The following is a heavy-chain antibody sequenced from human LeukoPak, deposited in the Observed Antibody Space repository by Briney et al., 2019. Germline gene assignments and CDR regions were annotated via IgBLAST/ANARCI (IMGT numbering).Heavy chain of an antibody. CDR1: GFTFSNYA. CDR2: ITGSGGNT. Sequence: GGSLRLSCAASGFTFSNYAMSWVRQAPGKGLDWVSAITGSGGNTYYADSVKGRFTISRDNSKNTLYLQMNSLRAEDTAVYYCAKWGDYDVLTGYYVSDYWGQGALVAVSS. D-gene: IGHD3-9*01. CDR3: AKWGDYDVLTGYYVSDY. J-gene: IGHJ4*02. V-gene: IGHV3-23*01.